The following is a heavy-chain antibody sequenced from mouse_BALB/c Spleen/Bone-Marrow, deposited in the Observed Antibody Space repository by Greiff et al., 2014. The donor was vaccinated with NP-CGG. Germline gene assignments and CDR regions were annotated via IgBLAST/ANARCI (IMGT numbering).Heavy chain of an antibody. V-gene: IGHV1-82*01. Sequence: VQLQQSGPELVKPGASVKISCKASGYAFSSSWMNWVKQRPGQGHEWIGRIYPGDGDTNYNGKFKGKATLTADKSPSTAYMQLSSLTSVDSAVYFCVRGGNYRFDYWGQGTTLTVSS. CDR1: GYAFSSSW. CDR2: IYPGDGDT. J-gene: IGHJ2*01. CDR3: VRGGNYRFDY. D-gene: IGHD2-1*01.